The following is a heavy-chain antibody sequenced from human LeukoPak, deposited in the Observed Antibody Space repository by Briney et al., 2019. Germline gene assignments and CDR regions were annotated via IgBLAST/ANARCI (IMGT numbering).Heavy chain of an antibody. D-gene: IGHD1-26*01. CDR3: AKGGIVVHDAFDI. CDR2: ISWNSGSI. CDR1: GFTFSSYA. V-gene: IGHV3-9*01. Sequence: GGSLRFSCAASGFTFSSYAMSWVRQAPGKGLEWVSGISWNSGSIGYADSVKGRFTISRDNAKNSLYLQVNSLRAEDTALYYCAKGGIVVHDAFDIWGQGTMVTVSS. J-gene: IGHJ3*02.